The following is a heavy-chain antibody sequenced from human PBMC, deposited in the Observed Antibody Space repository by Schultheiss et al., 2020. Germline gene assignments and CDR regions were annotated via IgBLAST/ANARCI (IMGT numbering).Heavy chain of an antibody. CDR2: IYYSGST. CDR1: GGSISSGGYY. D-gene: IGHD1-20*01. Sequence: TLSLTCTVSGGSISSGGYYWSWIRQHPGKGLEWIGYIYYSGSTYYNPSLKSRVTISVDTSKNQFSLKLSSVTAADTAVYYCARVNNWNRRGLAWFDPWGQGTLVTVSS. J-gene: IGHJ5*02. V-gene: IGHV4-31*03. CDR3: ARVNNWNRRGLAWFDP.